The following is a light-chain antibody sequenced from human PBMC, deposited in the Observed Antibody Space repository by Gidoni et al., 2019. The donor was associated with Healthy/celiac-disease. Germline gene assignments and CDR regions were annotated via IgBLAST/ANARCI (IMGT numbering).Light chain of an antibody. CDR1: QSLLHSNGYNY. V-gene: IGKV2-28*01. Sequence: DIVMTQSPLSLPVTPGEPASISCRSSQSLLHSNGYNYLDWYLQKPGQSPQLLIYLGSNRASGVPDRLSGSGSGTDFTLKISRVEAEDVGVYYCMQALQTPPTFGQXTKLEIK. CDR3: MQALQTPPT. J-gene: IGKJ2*01. CDR2: LGS.